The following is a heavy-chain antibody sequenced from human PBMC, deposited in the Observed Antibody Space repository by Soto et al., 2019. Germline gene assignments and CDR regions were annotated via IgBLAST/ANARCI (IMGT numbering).Heavy chain of an antibody. J-gene: IGHJ4*02. CDR1: GGSITSYH. V-gene: IGHV4-59*04. D-gene: IGHD1-1*01. CDR3: ASHPLNWSDADS. Sequence: SETLSLTCFVSGGSITSYHWSWIRQFPGKGLEWIAYTSYTGSSYSNPSLKSRLSMSVDTSKNQFSLTMKSVTAADTGVYYCASHPLNWSDADSWGQGVLVTVSS. CDR2: TSYTGSS.